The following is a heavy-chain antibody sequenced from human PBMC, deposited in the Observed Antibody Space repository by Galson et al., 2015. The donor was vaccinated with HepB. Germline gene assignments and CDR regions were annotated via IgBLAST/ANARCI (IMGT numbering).Heavy chain of an antibody. Sequence: ETLSLTCAVYGGSFSGYYWSWIRQPPGKGLEWIGYIYYSGSTNYNPSLKSRVTISVDTSKNQFSLKLSSVTAADTAVYYCAREGPVPYSSGWYDYWGQGTLVTVSS. CDR3: AREGPVPYSSGWYDY. J-gene: IGHJ4*02. CDR2: IYYSGST. CDR1: GGSFSGYY. D-gene: IGHD6-19*01. V-gene: IGHV4-59*01.